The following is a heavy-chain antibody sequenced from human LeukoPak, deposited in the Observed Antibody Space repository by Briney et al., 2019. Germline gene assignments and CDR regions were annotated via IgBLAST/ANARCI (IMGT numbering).Heavy chain of an antibody. CDR2: IRYVGSNK. Sequence: GGSLRLSCAASGFTFSSYGMHWVRQAPGKGLEWVAFIRYVGSNKYYADSVKGRFTISRDNSKNTLYLQMNSLRAEDTAVYYCAKDHGIADFDYWGQGTLVTVSS. D-gene: IGHD6-13*01. J-gene: IGHJ4*02. CDR3: AKDHGIADFDY. CDR1: GFTFSSYG. V-gene: IGHV3-30*02.